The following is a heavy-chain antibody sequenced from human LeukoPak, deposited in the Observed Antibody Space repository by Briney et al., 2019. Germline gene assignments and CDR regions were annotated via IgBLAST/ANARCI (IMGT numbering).Heavy chain of an antibody. CDR2: TYYRSKWFD. V-gene: IGHV6-1*01. CDR1: GDSVSSNSAA. Sequence: SPTLSLTCAISGDSVSSNSAAWSWIRQSPSRGLEWLGRTYYRSKWFDGYASSVKSRITINPDTSKNQFSLHLNSVTPEDTAIYYCARGGGALDIWGQGTLVTVSS. CDR3: ARGGGALDI. J-gene: IGHJ3*02.